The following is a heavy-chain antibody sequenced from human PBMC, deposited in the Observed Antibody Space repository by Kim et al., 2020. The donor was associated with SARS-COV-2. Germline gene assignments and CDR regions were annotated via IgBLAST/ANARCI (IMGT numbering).Heavy chain of an antibody. D-gene: IGHD5-12*01. CDR2: VAWNSGTI. J-gene: IGHJ6*02. CDR1: GFNFDDYA. CDR3: AFLGPRGFDYPGADYYNMDG. Sequence: GGSLRLSCAASGFNFDDYAMHWVRQAPGKGLEWVSGVAWNSGTIDYAHSVKGRFTISRDNAKNSLYLQRTRLRTDDTALYYCAFLGPRGFDYPGADYYNMDGFGQGTPCTVS. V-gene: IGHV3-9*01.